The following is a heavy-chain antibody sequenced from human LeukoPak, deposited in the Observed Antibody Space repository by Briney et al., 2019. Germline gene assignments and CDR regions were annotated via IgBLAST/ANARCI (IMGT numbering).Heavy chain of an antibody. CDR2: IIPIFGTA. CDR3: ARQYYYGSGSYYHFDY. J-gene: IGHJ4*02. V-gene: IGHV1-69*05. Sequence: GSSVKVSCKASGGTLSSYAISRVRQAPGQGLEWMGGIIPIFGTANYAQKFQGRFTITTDESTSTAYMELSSLRSEDTAVYYCARQYYYGSGSYYHFDYWGQGPLATVS. CDR1: GGTLSSYA. D-gene: IGHD3-10*01.